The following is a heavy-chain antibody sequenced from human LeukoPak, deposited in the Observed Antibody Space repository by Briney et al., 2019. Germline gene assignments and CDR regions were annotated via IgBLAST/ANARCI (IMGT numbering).Heavy chain of an antibody. J-gene: IGHJ4*02. CDR3: AKDSSRGVFDY. Sequence: GGSLRLSCAASGSTFSSYGMHWVRQAPGKGLEWVAVISYDGSNKYYADSVKGRFTISRDNSKNTLYLRMNSLRAEDTAVYYCAKDSSRGVFDYWGQGTLVTVSS. D-gene: IGHD3-10*01. V-gene: IGHV3-30*18. CDR2: ISYDGSNK. CDR1: GSTFSSYG.